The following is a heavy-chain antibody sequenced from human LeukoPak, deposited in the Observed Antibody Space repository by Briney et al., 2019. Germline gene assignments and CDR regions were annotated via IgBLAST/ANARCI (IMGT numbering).Heavy chain of an antibody. J-gene: IGHJ4*02. CDR3: AKSLAYCGGDCPENFDY. D-gene: IGHD2-21*02. V-gene: IGHV3-23*01. Sequence: GGSLRLSCAASGFTFSSYAMSWVRQAPGKGLEWVSAISGSGGSTYYADSVKGRFTISRDNSKNTLYLQMNSLRAEDTAVYYCAKSLAYCGGDCPENFDYWGQGTLVTVSS. CDR2: ISGSGGST. CDR1: GFTFSSYA.